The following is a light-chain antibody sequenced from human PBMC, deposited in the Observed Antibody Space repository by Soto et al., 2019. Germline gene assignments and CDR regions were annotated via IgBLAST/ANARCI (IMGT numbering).Light chain of an antibody. V-gene: IGKV4-1*01. CDR2: WAS. CDR1: QSVLYTSNNKNH. CDR3: QQFYSTPWT. J-gene: IGKJ1*01. Sequence: DIVMTQSPESQAVSLGERATINCKSSQSVLYTSNNKNHLAWYQQKPGQPPKLLIYWASTRDSGVPERFSGSGSGTDFTLTINSLRAEDVAVYYCQQFYSTPWTFGQGTKVDIK.